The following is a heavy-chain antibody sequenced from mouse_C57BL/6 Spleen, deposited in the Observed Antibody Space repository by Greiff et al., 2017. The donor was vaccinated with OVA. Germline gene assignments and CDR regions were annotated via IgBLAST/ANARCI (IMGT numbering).Heavy chain of an antibody. Sequence: QVTLKVSGAELVKPGASVKMSCKASGYTFTTYPIEWMKQNHGKSLEWIGNFHPYNDDTKYNEKFKGKATLTVEKSSSTVYLELSRLTSDDSAVYYCARRYYDYEGWYFDVWGTGTTVTVSS. CDR2: FHPYNDDT. CDR3: ARRYYDYEGWYFDV. V-gene: IGHV1-47*01. J-gene: IGHJ1*03. D-gene: IGHD2-4*01. CDR1: GYTFTTYP.